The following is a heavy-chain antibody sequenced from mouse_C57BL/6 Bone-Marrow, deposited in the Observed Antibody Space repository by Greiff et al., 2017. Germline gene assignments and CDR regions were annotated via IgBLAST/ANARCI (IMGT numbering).Heavy chain of an antibody. Sequence: DVQLQESGGGLVKPGGSLKLSCAASGFTFSSYAMSWVRQTPEKRLEWVATISDGGSYTYYPDNVKVRFTISRDNAKNNLYLQMSHLKSEDTAMYYCARDDYDPFDYWGQGTTLTVSS. CDR1: GFTFSSYA. J-gene: IGHJ2*01. D-gene: IGHD2-4*01. CDR3: ARDDYDPFDY. CDR2: ISDGGSYT. V-gene: IGHV5-4*01.